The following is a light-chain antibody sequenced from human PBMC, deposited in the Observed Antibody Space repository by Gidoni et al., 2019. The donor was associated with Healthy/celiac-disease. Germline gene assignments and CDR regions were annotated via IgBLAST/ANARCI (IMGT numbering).Light chain of an antibody. CDR1: QIISSY. J-gene: IGKJ2*01. CDR2: AAS. Sequence: DIQMTQSPSSLSASVGDRVTITCRASQIISSYLNWYQQKPGKAPKLLIYAASSLNSGVPSRFSGSGSGTDFTLTISSLQPEDFATYYCQQCYSTPVYTFGQGTKLEIK. CDR3: QQCYSTPVYT. V-gene: IGKV1-39*01.